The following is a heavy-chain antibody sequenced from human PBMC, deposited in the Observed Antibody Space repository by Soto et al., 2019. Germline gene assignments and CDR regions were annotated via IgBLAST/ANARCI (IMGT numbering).Heavy chain of an antibody. CDR1: GFTFSSNG. CDR3: ARDWGVYDSDIRTHIPHLDS. CDR2: ISIGSSTI. D-gene: IGHD3-22*01. V-gene: IGHV3-48*02. Sequence: EVQLVESGGGLVQHGGSLRLSCEASGFTFSSNGMNWVRQAPGKGLEWVSFISIGSSTINYADSVRGRFTISRDNAKNSPYLQMTSLRDEDTAVYYGARDWGVYDSDIRTHIPHLDSWGQGPVVSVSS. J-gene: IGHJ4*02.